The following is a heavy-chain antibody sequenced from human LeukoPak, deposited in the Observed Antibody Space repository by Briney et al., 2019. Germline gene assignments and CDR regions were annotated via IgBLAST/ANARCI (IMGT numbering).Heavy chain of an antibody. CDR3: AHYCSSTSCYGLFDY. Sequence: SGPTLVNPTQTLTLTCTFSGFSLSTSGVGVGWIRQPTGKTLEWLALIYWDDDKRYSPSLKSRLTITKDTSKNQVVPTMTNMDPVDTATYYCAHYCSSTSCYGLFDYWGQGTLVTVSS. V-gene: IGHV2-5*02. CDR2: IYWDDDK. D-gene: IGHD2-2*01. CDR1: GFSLSTSGVG. J-gene: IGHJ4*02.